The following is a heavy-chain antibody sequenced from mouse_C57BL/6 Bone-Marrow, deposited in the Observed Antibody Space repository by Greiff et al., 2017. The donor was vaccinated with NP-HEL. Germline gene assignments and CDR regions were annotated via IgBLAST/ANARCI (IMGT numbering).Heavy chain of an antibody. CDR1: GFTFSSYG. Sequence: DVQLVESGGDLVKPGGSLKLSCAASGFTFSSYGMSWVRQTPDKRLEWVATISSGGSYTYYPDSVTGRFTISRDNAKNTLYLQMSSLKSEDTAMYYCARHPYYAMDYWGQGTSVTVSS. V-gene: IGHV5-6*01. J-gene: IGHJ4*01. CDR3: ARHPYYAMDY. CDR2: ISSGGSYT.